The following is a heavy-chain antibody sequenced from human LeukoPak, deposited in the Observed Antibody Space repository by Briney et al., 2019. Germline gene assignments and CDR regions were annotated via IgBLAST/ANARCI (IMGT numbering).Heavy chain of an antibody. CDR3: ARIEYYYDSSGGPHIFDY. CDR2: INHSGST. D-gene: IGHD3-22*01. CDR1: GGSFSGYY. J-gene: IGHJ4*02. Sequence: SETLSLTCAVYGGSFSGYYWSWIRQPPGKGLEWIGEINHSGSTNYNPSLKSRVTISVDTSKNQFSLKLSSVTAADTAVYYCARIEYYYDSSGGPHIFDYWGQGTLVTVSS. V-gene: IGHV4-34*01.